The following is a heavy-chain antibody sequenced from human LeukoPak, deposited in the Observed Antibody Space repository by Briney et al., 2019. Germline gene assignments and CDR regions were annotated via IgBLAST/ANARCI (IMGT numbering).Heavy chain of an antibody. Sequence: GGSLRLSCAASGFTFSDYYMSWIRQAPGKGLEWVSYISSSGSTIYYADSVKGRFTISRDNAKNSLYLQMNSLRAEDTAVYYCARQAVIVVVPAGTFDPWGQGTLVTVSS. J-gene: IGHJ5*02. CDR3: ARQAVIVVVPAGTFDP. D-gene: IGHD2-2*01. V-gene: IGHV3-11*01. CDR2: ISSSGSTI. CDR1: GFTFSDYY.